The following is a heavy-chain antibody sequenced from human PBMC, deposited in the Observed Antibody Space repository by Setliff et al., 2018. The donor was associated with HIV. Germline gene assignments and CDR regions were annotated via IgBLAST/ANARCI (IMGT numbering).Heavy chain of an antibody. CDR3: ARKLRPGHGMDV. V-gene: IGHV3-7*03. Sequence: PGGSLRLSCVASEFRFSNYWMAWVRQAPGKGLEWVGNINQDGSEENYMDSVKGRFTISRDNAKKSLYLQMNSLRGEDTAVYYCARKLRPGHGMDVWGQGTTVTVSS. CDR2: INQDGSEE. D-gene: IGHD3-10*01. J-gene: IGHJ6*02. CDR1: EFRFSNYW.